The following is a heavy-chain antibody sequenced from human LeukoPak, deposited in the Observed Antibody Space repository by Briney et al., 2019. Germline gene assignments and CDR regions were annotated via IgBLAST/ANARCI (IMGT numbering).Heavy chain of an antibody. CDR2: ISYGGCGI. D-gene: IGHD1/OR15-1a*01. Sequence: GVSLTLLCAVCGFPFSNYGVHWLRRARGKGLEGVGVISYGGCGIFYAVSVKGRFNVQRDNSKNTVYLQMNSQRRGDSRVFSCARDLANSYLFDYWGQGTLVTVSS. CDR3: ARDLANSYLFDY. CDR1: GFPFSNYG. V-gene: IGHV3-30*19. J-gene: IGHJ4*02.